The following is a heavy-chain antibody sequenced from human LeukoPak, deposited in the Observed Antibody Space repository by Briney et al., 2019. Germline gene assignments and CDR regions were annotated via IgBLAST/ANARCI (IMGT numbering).Heavy chain of an antibody. CDR3: ATGSDFYYAS. CDR1: GFTLSSYA. J-gene: IGHJ5*02. D-gene: IGHD3-3*01. V-gene: IGHV3-23*01. Sequence: GGSLRLSCAASGFTLSSYAMSWVRQAPGKGLEWVSAISGSGGSAYYADSVKGRFTISRDDSKNTQYLQMNSLRIEDSAVYYCATGSDFYYASWGQGTLVTVSS. CDR2: ISGSGGSA.